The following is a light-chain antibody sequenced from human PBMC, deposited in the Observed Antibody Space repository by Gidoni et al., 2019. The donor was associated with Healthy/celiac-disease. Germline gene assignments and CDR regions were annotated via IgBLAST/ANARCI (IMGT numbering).Light chain of an antibody. CDR3: MQALQTPLFT. CDR1: QSLLHSNGYNY. CDR2: LGS. J-gene: IGKJ3*01. Sequence: IVMTQSPLSLPVTPGEPASISCRSSQSLLHSNGYNYLDWYLQKPGQSPQLLIYLGSNRASGVPDRFSGSGPGTDFTLKISRVEAEDVGVYYCMQALQTPLFTFGPGTKVDIK. V-gene: IGKV2-28*01.